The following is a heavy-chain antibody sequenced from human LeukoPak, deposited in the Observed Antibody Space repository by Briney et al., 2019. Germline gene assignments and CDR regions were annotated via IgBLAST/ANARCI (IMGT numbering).Heavy chain of an antibody. J-gene: IGHJ4*02. CDR1: GGSISSYY. CDR2: IYYSGST. D-gene: IGHD3-22*01. CDR3: AKAYYYDSSGYHPIDY. V-gene: IGHV4-59*12. Sequence: PSETLSLTCTVSGGSISSYYWSWIRQPPGKGLEWIGYIYYSGSTNYNPSLKSRVTISVDTSKNQFSLKLSSVTAADTAVYYCAKAYYYDSSGYHPIDYWGQGTLVTVSS.